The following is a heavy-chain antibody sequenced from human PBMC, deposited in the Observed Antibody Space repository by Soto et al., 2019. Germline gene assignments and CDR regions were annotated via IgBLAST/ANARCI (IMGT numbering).Heavy chain of an antibody. CDR2: ISSDGTTT. D-gene: IGHD2-8*01. J-gene: IGHJ1*01. CDR1: GITFRKYW. Sequence: EVQLVESGGGLVQTGKALRLSCAASGITFRKYWMHWVRQAPGKGPVWVSYISSDGTTTDYADSVKGRFTISRDNAKNTLYLQMDSLRVEDTAVYYCAIQDCTNDVCLEAAVTVGGALGYWGQGAQVTVS. V-gene: IGHV3-74*01. CDR3: AIQDCTNDVCLEAAVTVGGALGY.